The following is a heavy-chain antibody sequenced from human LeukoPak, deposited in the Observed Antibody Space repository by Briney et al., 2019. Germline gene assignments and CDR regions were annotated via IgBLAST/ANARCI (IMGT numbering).Heavy chain of an antibody. J-gene: IGHJ4*02. D-gene: IGHD3-22*01. CDR1: GFTFSSYV. V-gene: IGHV3-30*04. CDR3: ATGDDTSGPDLYYFDF. Sequence: PGGSLRLFCAASGFTFSSYVMQWARHAPGKALEWVAVISRDGRTNYCADSVKGRFTISRDNSKNTLYVQMNSLRAEDTAVYYCATGDDTSGPDLYYFDFWGQGTLVTVSS. CDR2: ISRDGRTN.